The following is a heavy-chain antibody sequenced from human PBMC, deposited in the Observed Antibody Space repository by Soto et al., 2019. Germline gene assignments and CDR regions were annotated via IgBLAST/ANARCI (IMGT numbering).Heavy chain of an antibody. CDR2: ISAHNGNT. J-gene: IGHJ4*02. CDR3: ARGRYGDY. D-gene: IGHD1-1*01. Sequence: QVHLVQSGAEVKKPGASVKVSCKCSGYTFTSYGITWVRQAPGQGLEWMGWISAHNGNTNYAQKLQGRVTVTKDTSKSTAYMDLRGLRSDDTAVYYCARGRYGDYWGQGALVTVSS. V-gene: IGHV1-18*01. CDR1: GYTFTSYG.